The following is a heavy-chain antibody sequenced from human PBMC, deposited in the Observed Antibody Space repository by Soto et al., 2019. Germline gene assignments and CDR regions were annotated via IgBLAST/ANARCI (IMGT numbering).Heavy chain of an antibody. CDR3: ARSQAGRPLDV. V-gene: IGHV1-46*01. Sequence: GAPVKVSCKASGDTFTSFHIHWVRQAPGQGLEWMGVINPSGGSTSYAQKFQDRVTMTRDTSRITVYMELSSLRSEDTAVYYCARSQAGRPLDVWGQGTTVTVSS. CDR2: INPSGGST. D-gene: IGHD6-25*01. CDR1: GDTFTSFH. J-gene: IGHJ6*02.